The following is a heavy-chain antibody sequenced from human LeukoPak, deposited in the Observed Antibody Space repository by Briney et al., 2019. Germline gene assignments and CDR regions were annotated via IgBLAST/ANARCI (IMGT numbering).Heavy chain of an antibody. V-gene: IGHV4-59*12. D-gene: IGHD2-2*01. Sequence: SETLSLTCTVSGGSISSDHWNWIRQPPGKGLEWIGCIFYSGRTYYNPSLKSRVSISVDTSKNQFSLKLTSVTAADTAVYYCARYCSSTSCSTYYYYYYGMNVWGQGTTVTVSS. J-gene: IGHJ6*02. CDR3: ARYCSSTSCSTYYYYYYGMNV. CDR1: GGSISSDH. CDR2: IFYSGRT.